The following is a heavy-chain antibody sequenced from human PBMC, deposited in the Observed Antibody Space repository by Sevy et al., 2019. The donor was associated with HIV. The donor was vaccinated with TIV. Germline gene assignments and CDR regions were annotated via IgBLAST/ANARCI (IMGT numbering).Heavy chain of an antibody. CDR1: GFTFSSYS. J-gene: IGHJ4*02. Sequence: GGSLRLSCAASGFTFSSYSMNWVRQAPGKGLEWVSSISSSSSYIYYADSVKGRFTISRDNAKNSLYLQINSLRAEDTAVYYCARGPAGDELDYWGQGTLVTVSS. V-gene: IGHV3-21*01. CDR3: ARGPAGDELDY. CDR2: ISSSSSYI. D-gene: IGHD3-10*01.